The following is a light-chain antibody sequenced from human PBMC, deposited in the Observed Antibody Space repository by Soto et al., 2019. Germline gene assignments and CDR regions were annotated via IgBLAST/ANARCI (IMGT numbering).Light chain of an antibody. J-gene: IGKJ1*01. V-gene: IGKV3-15*01. Sequence: IIMTQSPATLSVSPGDTATLSCRASRGVSNELAWYQQKPGQAPRLLMYGASTRATGIPARFSGSGSGTEFTLSISSLQSEDFAVYYYQQYNDWPPWAFGQGTKVEIK. CDR3: QQYNDWPPWA. CDR2: GAS. CDR1: RGVSNE.